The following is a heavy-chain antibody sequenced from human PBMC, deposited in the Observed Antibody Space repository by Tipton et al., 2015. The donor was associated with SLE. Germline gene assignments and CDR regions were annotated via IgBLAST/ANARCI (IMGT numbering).Heavy chain of an antibody. D-gene: IGHD6-19*01. CDR2: IYTSGST. CDR3: ARDPQWLEDAFDI. V-gene: IGHV4-61*09. Sequence: LRLSCTVSGGSISSGSYYWSWIRQPAGKGLEWIGYIYTSGSTNYNPSLKSRVTISVDTSKNQFSLKLSSVTAADTAVYYCARDPQWLEDAFDIWGQGTMVTVSS. J-gene: IGHJ3*02. CDR1: GGSISSGSYY.